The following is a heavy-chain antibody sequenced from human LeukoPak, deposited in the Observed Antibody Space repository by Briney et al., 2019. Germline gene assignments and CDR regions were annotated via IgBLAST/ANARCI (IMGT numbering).Heavy chain of an antibody. V-gene: IGHV3-30*18. CDR1: GFTFSSYG. J-gene: IGHJ4*02. CDR3: AKDPSTTLNDY. D-gene: IGHD2-15*01. CDR2: ISYDGSNK. Sequence: PGGSLRLSCAASGFTFSSYGMHWVRQAPGKGPEWVAVISYDGSNKYYADSVKGRFTISRDNSKNTLYLQMNSLRAEDTAVYYCAKDPSTTLNDYWGQGTLVTVSS.